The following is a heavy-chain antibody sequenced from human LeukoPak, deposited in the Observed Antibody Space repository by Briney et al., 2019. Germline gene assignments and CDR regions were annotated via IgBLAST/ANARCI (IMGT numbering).Heavy chain of an antibody. CDR3: ARDAEGRDGYNFFYYYYYMDV. CDR2: IHSSETT. D-gene: IGHD5-24*01. J-gene: IGHJ6*03. CDR1: GDSINSDF. V-gene: IGHV4-4*07. Sequence: SETLSLTCSVSGDSINSDFWTWIRQLAGKGLEWIGRIHSSETTIYSPSLKSRVTMSLDMAKKQFSLKLSSVTAADTAVYYCARDAEGRDGYNFFYYYYYMDVWGKGTTVTVSS.